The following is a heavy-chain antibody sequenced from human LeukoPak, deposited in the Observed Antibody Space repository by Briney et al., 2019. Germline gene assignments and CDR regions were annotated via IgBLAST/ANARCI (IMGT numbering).Heavy chain of an antibody. CDR1: GGTFSSYA. CDR3: ARRGGYYDSSGYYY. V-gene: IGHV1-69*05. CDR2: IIPIFGTA. D-gene: IGHD3-22*01. J-gene: IGHJ4*02. Sequence: SVKVSCKASGGTFSSYAISWVRQAPGQGLEWMGGIIPIFGTANYAQKFQGRVTITTDESTSTAYMELSSLRSEDTAVYYCARRGGYYDSSGYYYWGQGTLVTVSS.